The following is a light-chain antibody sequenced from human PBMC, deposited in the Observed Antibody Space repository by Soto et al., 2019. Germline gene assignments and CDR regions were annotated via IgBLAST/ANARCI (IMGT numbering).Light chain of an antibody. CDR2: EVN. J-gene: IGLJ1*01. Sequence: QSALTQPASVSGSPGQSITISCTGTSSDIGAYNYVSWYQHHPGKAPKLIIYEVNNRPSGVSNRFSGSKSGNTASLTISGLQAEDEADYYCSSYTTTSTHVFGTGTKVTVL. CDR1: SSDIGAYNY. V-gene: IGLV2-14*01. CDR3: SSYTTTSTHV.